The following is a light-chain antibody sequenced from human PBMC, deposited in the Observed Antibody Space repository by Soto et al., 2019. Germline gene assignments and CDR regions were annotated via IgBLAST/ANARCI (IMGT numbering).Light chain of an antibody. Sequence: EIVMTQSPVTLSVSPGERVTLSCRASQSINTDLAWYQQKPGQAPRLLIYGASTRATGIPARFSGSGSGTEFTLTISSLQSEDFAVYYCQQYINWPLTFGGGAKVEIK. V-gene: IGKV3-15*01. CDR2: GAS. CDR3: QQYINWPLT. CDR1: QSINTD. J-gene: IGKJ4*01.